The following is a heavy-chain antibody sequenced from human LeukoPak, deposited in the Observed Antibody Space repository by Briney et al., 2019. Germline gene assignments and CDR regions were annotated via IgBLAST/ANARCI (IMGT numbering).Heavy chain of an antibody. CDR2: IIPIFGTA. Sequence: ASVKVSCKASGGTFSSYAISWVRRAPGQGPEWMGGIIPIFGTANYAQKFQGRVTITADESTSTAYMELSSLRSEDTAVYYCARDLDSSWHYYFDYWGQGTLVTVSS. J-gene: IGHJ4*02. CDR3: ARDLDSSWHYYFDY. CDR1: GGTFSSYA. V-gene: IGHV1-69*13. D-gene: IGHD6-13*01.